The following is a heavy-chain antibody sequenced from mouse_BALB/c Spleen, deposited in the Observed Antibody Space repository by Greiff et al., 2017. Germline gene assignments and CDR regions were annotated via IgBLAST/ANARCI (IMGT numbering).Heavy chain of an antibody. D-gene: IGHD1-1*01. CDR1: GFTFSSYA. J-gene: IGHJ2*01. V-gene: IGHV5-6-5*01. CDR2: ISSGGST. Sequence: EVQVVESGGGLVKPGGSLKLSCAASGFTFSSYAMSWVRQTPEKRLEWVASISSGGSTYYPDSVKGRFTISRDNARNILYLQMSSLRSEDTAMYYCARVVGITTVVDYWGQGTTLTVSS. CDR3: ARVVGITTVVDY.